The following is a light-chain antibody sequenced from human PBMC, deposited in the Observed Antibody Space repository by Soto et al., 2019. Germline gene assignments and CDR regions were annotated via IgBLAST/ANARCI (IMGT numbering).Light chain of an antibody. V-gene: IGKV3-15*01. J-gene: IGKJ5*01. Sequence: EIVMTQSTATLPVSAGERATLSGRASQSVSSNLAWYQQTPGQATRLLIYGASTRATGIPARFSGSVSGTDFTLTLSRLEPEDFAVYDCQEYAGAPPITFGLGTRLEIK. CDR3: QEYAGAPPIT. CDR1: QSVSSN. CDR2: GAS.